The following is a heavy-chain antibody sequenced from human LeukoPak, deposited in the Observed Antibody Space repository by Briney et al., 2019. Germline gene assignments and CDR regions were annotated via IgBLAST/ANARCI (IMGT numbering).Heavy chain of an antibody. CDR3: ARELVSSGTGYFDL. Sequence: PGGSLRLSCEASGFTFGNFGMTWVRQASGKGLQWVSGITGSTTWTYYAASVKGRFTVSRDNSQNTLHLQMNSLRADDTAVYYCARELVSSGTGYFDLWGRGTLVTVSS. CDR2: ITGSTTWT. J-gene: IGHJ2*01. D-gene: IGHD3-10*02. V-gene: IGHV3-23*01. CDR1: GFTFGNFG.